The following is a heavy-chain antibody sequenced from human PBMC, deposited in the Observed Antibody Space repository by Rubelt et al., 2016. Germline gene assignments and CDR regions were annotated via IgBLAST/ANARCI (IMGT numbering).Heavy chain of an antibody. J-gene: IGHJ6*02. Sequence: ESGGGLVQPGGSLRLSCAASGFTFSSYWMSWVRQAPGKGLEWVANIRQDGGEKYYVDSVKGRFTISRDNAKNSLFLQMNSLRAEDTAVYYCARDLGWPHYSMDVWGQGTTVTVSS. CDR2: IRQDGGEK. CDR3: ARDLGWPHYSMDV. V-gene: IGHV3-7*01. CDR1: GFTFSSYW.